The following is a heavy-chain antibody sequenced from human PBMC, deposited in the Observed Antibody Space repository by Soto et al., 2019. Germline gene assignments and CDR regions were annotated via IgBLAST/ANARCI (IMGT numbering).Heavy chain of an antibody. D-gene: IGHD1-26*01. J-gene: IGHJ4*02. CDR2: ISYAGSNK. Sequence: QVQLVESGGGVVQPGRSLRLSCAASGFTCSSYGTDWVRQAPGKGLERVAVISYAGSNKYYAASVKGRFTISRDNSTNTLYLQMNSLLADDTAVLYLAKDSGSSRFDYWGQGTLVSVSS. CDR1: GFTCSSYG. V-gene: IGHV3-30*18. CDR3: AKDSGSSRFDY.